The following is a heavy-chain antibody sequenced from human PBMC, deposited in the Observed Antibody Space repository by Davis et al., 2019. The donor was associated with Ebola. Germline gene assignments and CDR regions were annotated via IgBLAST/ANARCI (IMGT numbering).Heavy chain of an antibody. J-gene: IGHJ3*01. CDR2: LGTSADT. V-gene: IGHV3-23*01. CDR3: AKDTSNVWFDV. CDR1: GFVFSSYV. D-gene: IGHD6-19*01. Sequence: GGSLRLSCAASGFVFSSYVMSWVRRAPGKGLEWVSTLGTSADTYYADSVKGRFTISRDNSKNTLYLQMNSLRVEDTAIYYCAKDTSNVWFDVWGPGTMVTVSS.